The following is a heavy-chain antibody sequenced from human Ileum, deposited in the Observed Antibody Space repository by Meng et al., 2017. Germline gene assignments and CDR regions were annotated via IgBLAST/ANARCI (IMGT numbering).Heavy chain of an antibody. V-gene: IGHV4-39*01. D-gene: IGHD3-3*02. CDR1: GGSTSSGEYC. J-gene: IGHJ4*03. CDR3: ARHGHFTPDKYYFDS. CDR2: VYFTGYT. Sequence: QVQLQESGLGLLKPSETPLFSFTALGGSTSSGEYCWGWSRQPPGEGLVWIGSVYFTGYTYYSPSLMSRVTISVETSKNQFSLRLTSVTAADTGLYLCARHGHFTPDKYYFDSWGQGTLVTVSS.